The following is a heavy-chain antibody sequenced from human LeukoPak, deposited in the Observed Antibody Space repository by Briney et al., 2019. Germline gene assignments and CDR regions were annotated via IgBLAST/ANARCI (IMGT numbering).Heavy chain of an antibody. J-gene: IGHJ4*02. CDR1: GGSISSYY. D-gene: IGHD3-9*01. V-gene: IGHV4-59*01. CDR3: ARHPEYYDILTGFRYYFDY. Sequence: PSETLSLTCIVSGGSISSYYWSWIRQPPGKDLEWIGYTYYSGSTNYNPSLKSRVTISVDTSRNQFSLKLSSVTAADTAVYYCARHPEYYDILTGFRYYFDYRGQGTLVTVSS. CDR2: TYYSGST.